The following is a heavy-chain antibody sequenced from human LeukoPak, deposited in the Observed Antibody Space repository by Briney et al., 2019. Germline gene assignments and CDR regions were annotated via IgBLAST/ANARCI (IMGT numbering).Heavy chain of an antibody. CDR3: ASPLTRGWDGYFQH. D-gene: IGHD1-26*01. V-gene: IGHV1-3*01. CDR1: GYTFTSYA. J-gene: IGHJ1*01. Sequence: ASVKVSCKASGYTFTSYAMDWVRQAPGQRLEWMGWINAGNGNTKYSQKFQGRVTITRDTSASTAYMELSSLRSEDTAVYYCASPLTRGWDGYFQHWGQGTLVTVSS. CDR2: INAGNGNT.